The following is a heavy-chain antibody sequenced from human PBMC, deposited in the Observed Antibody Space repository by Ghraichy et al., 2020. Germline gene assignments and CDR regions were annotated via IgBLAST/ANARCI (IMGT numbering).Heavy chain of an antibody. J-gene: IGHJ4*02. CDR2: ISYSGGT. CDR1: GGSISRYY. Sequence: SETLSLTCTVSGGSISRYYWSWIRQPPGKGLEWIGCISYSGGTNYNPSLKSRVTISVDTPKNQFSLKLSSLTAADSAVYYCARVGSGGSYSDYWGQGTLVTVSS. CDR3: ARVGSGGSYSDY. D-gene: IGHD2-15*01. V-gene: IGHV4-59*01.